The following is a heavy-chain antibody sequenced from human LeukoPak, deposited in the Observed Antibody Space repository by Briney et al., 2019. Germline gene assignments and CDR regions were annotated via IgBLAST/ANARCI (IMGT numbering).Heavy chain of an antibody. CDR3: TRENYVPDS. CDR1: GYTFSPYW. J-gene: IGHJ4*02. Sequence: GGSLRLSCVASGYTFSPYWMSWVRQTPGKGLEWVASISNGGSATYYVGSVRGRFTISRDDAKNSLFLQMNGLGADDTAVYYCTRENYVPDSWGQGTLVTVSS. D-gene: IGHD3-10*02. CDR2: ISNGGSAT. V-gene: IGHV3-7*03.